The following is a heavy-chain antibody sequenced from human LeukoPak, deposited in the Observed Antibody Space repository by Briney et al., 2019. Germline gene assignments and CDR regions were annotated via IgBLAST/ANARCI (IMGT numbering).Heavy chain of an antibody. CDR3: ARASYYYNTTGLGAADI. Sequence: GGSLTLSCAASGFTFNDHAMYWVRQAPGKGLEWVSGNNWNSDNIGYADSVKGRFTISRDDAKNSLFLQMNSLRAEDTALYYCARASYYYNTTGLGAADIWGQGTMVTVSS. J-gene: IGHJ3*02. CDR1: GFTFNDHA. V-gene: IGHV3-9*01. CDR2: NNWNSDNI. D-gene: IGHD3-22*01.